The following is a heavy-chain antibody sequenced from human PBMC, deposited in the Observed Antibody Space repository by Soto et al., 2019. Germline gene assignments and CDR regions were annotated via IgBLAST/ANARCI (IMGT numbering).Heavy chain of an antibody. CDR1: GGSISSGDYY. J-gene: IGHJ4*02. CDR2: IYYSGST. V-gene: IGHV4-30-4*01. Sequence: QVQLQESGPGLVKPSQTLSLTCTVSGGSISSGDYYWSWTRQPPGKGLEWIGYIYYSGSTYYNPSLTSRVTTSVDTSKNQFSLKLSSVTAADTAVYYCARDQGGAAHFDYWGQGTLVTVSS. CDR3: ARDQGGAAHFDY. D-gene: IGHD6-13*01.